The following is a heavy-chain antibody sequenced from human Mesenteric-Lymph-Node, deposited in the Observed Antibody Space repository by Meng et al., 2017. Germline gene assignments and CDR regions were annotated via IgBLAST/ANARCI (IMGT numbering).Heavy chain of an antibody. J-gene: IGHJ4*02. CDR2: IKSKADGGTP. D-gene: IGHD3-22*01. Sequence: WIRQPPGKGLEWVGRIKSKADGGTPDYGAPVKGRFTISRDDSENTLYLQMNSLRAEDTAVYYCAKDNLTMIVEFDYWGQGTLVTVSS. V-gene: IGHV3-15*01. CDR3: AKDNLTMIVEFDY.